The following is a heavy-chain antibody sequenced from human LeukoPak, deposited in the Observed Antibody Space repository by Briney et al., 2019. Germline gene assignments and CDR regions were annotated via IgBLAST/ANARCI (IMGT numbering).Heavy chain of an antibody. V-gene: IGHV3-23*01. CDR1: GFTFSSYA. Sequence: GGSLRLSCAASGFTFSSYAMSLVRQAPGKGLEWVSAISGSGGSTYYADSVKGRFTISRDNSKNTLYLQMNSLRAEDTAVYYCAKELLLWFSSYDYYYGMDVWGQGTTVTVSS. D-gene: IGHD3-10*01. CDR2: ISGSGGST. CDR3: AKELLLWFSSYDYYYGMDV. J-gene: IGHJ6*02.